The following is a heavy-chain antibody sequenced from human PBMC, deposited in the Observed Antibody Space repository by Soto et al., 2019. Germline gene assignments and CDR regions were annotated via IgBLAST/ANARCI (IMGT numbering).Heavy chain of an antibody. CDR2: IYYSGST. J-gene: IGHJ4*02. CDR1: RGSISSGTNY. CDR3: ARPEAGWYFDS. Sequence: PSETLSLTCTVSRGSISSGTNYWAWIRQPPGKGLEWIANIYYSGSTFYNPSLKSRVTISLDTSKNQFSLKLRSVTAADTAVYYSARPEAGWYFDSWGQGTLVTVSS. D-gene: IGHD6-25*01. V-gene: IGHV4-39*01.